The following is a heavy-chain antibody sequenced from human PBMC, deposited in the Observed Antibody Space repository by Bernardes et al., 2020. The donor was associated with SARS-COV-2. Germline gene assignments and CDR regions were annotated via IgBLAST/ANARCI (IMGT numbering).Heavy chain of an antibody. J-gene: IGHJ3*02. CDR2: IYHSGTT. V-gene: IGHV4-59*08. D-gene: IGHD6-19*01. CDR1: GVSISGYY. CDR3: ARHAVVGTSALDI. Sequence: SETLSLTCSVSGVSISGYYWGWIRQPPGKGLEWIAYIYHSGTTKYNPSLKSRVTISSDTSKNQFSLRLNSVTAADTAVYYCARHAVVGTSALDIWGQGTMVTVSS.